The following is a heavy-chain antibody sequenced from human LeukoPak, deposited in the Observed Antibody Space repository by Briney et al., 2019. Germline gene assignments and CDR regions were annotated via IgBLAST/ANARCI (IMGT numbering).Heavy chain of an antibody. CDR1: GFIFSGYT. CDR2: ISISSSYI. J-gene: IGHJ3*02. Sequence: TGGSLRLSCAASGFIFSGYTMNWVRQAPGKGLEWLSSISISSSYIYYADSVKGRFSISRGNAKKSLYLQMSSLGAEDTAVYYCARHGGYCTGGGCSGDAFNIWGQGTLVTVSS. D-gene: IGHD2-15*01. CDR3: ARHGGYCTGGGCSGDAFNI. V-gene: IGHV3-21*01.